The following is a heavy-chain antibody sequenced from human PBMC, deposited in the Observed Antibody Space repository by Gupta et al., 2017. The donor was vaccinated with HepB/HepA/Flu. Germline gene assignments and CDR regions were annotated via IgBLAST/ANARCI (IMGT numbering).Heavy chain of an antibody. Sequence: EVQLVESGGGSVHPGGSLRLSCFASGFTISSYSMDWVRQAPGKGPEWISYISGDSSTTYYRDSGRGRFTSFRDNAWNSLFLQMNSLRDEDTAVYYCARGWLSNSFDYLGQGTTVTVSP. CDR2: ISGDSSTT. CDR3: ARGWLSNSFDY. V-gene: IGHV3-48*02. D-gene: IGHD5-24*01. J-gene: IGHJ4*02. CDR1: GFTISSYS.